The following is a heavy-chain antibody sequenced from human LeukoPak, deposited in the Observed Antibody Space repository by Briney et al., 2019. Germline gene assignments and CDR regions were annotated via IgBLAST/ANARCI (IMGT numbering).Heavy chain of an antibody. D-gene: IGHD5-18*01. CDR2: INPSGGST. CDR3: AREIGPIQLHLWGSAFDY. Sequence: GASVKVSCKASGYTFTNYYMHWVRQAPGQGPEWMGIINPSGGSTSYAQRFQGRVTMTRDTSTSTVYMELSSLRSEDTAVYYCAREIGPIQLHLWGSAFDYWGQGTLVTVSS. J-gene: IGHJ4*02. V-gene: IGHV1-46*01. CDR1: GYTFTNYY.